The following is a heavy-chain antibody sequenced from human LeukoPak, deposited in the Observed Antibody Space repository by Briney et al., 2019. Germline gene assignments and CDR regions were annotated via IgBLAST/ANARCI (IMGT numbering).Heavy chain of an antibody. CDR3: AKEEEDYVSGGMDV. CDR1: GFTFSSYG. V-gene: IGHV3-30*18. D-gene: IGHD3-16*01. CDR2: ISYDGSNK. J-gene: IGHJ6*02. Sequence: GRSLRLSCAASGFTFSSYGMHGVRQAPGKGLEWVAVISYDGSNKKYPDSVKGRFTISRDNSKNTLYLQMNSLRAEDTAVYYCAKEEEDYVSGGMDVWGQGTTVTVSS.